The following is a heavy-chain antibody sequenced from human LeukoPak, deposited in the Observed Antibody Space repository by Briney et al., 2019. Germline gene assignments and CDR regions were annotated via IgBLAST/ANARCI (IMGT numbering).Heavy chain of an antibody. CDR3: WGNGYIQGGPIFDY. CDR1: GFTFSSYA. J-gene: IGHJ4*02. V-gene: IGHV3-23*01. CDR2: ISGSGGST. Sequence: PGGSLRLSFAASGFTFSSYAMSWVRQAPGEGLEWVTGISGSGGSTYNADSVKGRFTISRDNSKNTLYLQMNSLRAEDTAVYYCWGNGYIQGGPIFDYWGQGTLVTVSS. D-gene: IGHD5-18*01.